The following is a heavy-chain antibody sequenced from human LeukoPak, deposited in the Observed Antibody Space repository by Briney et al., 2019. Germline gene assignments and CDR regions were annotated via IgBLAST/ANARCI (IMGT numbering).Heavy chain of an antibody. CDR2: INPSGGST. D-gene: IGHD6-19*01. V-gene: IGHV1-46*01. J-gene: IGHJ4*02. Sequence: ASVKVSCKASGYTFTSYYMHWVRQAPGQGLEWMGIINPSGGSTSYAQKFQGRVTMTRDTSTSTVYMELSSLRSEDTAVYYCARDTAAAVRWYSRGWYYFDYWGQGTLVTVSS. CDR3: ARDTAAAVRWYSRGWYYFDY. CDR1: GYTFTSYY.